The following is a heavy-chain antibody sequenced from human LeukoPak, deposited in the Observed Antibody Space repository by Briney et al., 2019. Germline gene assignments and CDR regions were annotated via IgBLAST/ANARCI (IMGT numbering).Heavy chain of an antibody. CDR1: GFILSTYW. Sequence: PGGSLSLSCAAWGFILSTYWMTWVRQARGKGREGVANINQDGSEMYYVDSVKGRFTNSRDNAKNSLYLQMNSLRAEDTAIYYCARSPRNSGSNYGDYWGQGTLVTVSS. V-gene: IGHV3-7*03. CDR3: ARSPRNSGSNYGDY. J-gene: IGHJ4*02. CDR2: INQDGSEM. D-gene: IGHD5-18*01.